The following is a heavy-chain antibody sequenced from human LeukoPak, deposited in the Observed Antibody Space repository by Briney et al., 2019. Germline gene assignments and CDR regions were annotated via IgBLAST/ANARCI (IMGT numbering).Heavy chain of an antibody. CDR3: ARDDYGGNSHY. CDR2: MSAYNGNT. Sequence: GASVKVSCKASGYTFTNYAINWVRQAPGQGLEWMGWMSAYNGNTNYAQKLQGRVTMTTDTSTSTAYMELRSLRSDDTAVYYCARDDYGGNSHYWGQGTLVTVSS. CDR1: GYTFTNYA. V-gene: IGHV1-18*01. J-gene: IGHJ4*02. D-gene: IGHD4-23*01.